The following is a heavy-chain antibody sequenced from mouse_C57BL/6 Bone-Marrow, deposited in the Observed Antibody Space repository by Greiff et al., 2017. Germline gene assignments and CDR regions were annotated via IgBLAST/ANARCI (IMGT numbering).Heavy chain of an antibody. D-gene: IGHD2-4*01. CDR3: ARHIYYDYDGGDYFDY. CDR2: IDPSDSYT. V-gene: IGHV1-69*01. CDR1: GYTFTSYW. J-gene: IGHJ2*01. Sequence: QVQLQQPGAELVMPGASVKLSCKASGYTFTSYWMHWVKQRPGQGLEWIGEIDPSDSYTNYNQKFKGKSTLTVDKSSSTAYMQLSSLTSEDSAVYFCARHIYYDYDGGDYFDYWGQGTTLTVSS.